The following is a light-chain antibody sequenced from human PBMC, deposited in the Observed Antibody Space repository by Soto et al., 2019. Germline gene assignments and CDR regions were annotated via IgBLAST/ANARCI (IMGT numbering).Light chain of an antibody. CDR3: AAWDDSLSVVV. V-gene: IGLV1-47*01. Sequence: QSVLTQPPSVSGTPGQEVSISCSGSISNIGSNYVYWYQQVPGTAPQLLIYRNNQRPSGVPDRLSASKSGASASLAISGLRSEDEADYYCAAWDDSLSVVVFGGGTKLTVL. CDR1: ISNIGSNY. CDR2: RNN. J-gene: IGLJ2*01.